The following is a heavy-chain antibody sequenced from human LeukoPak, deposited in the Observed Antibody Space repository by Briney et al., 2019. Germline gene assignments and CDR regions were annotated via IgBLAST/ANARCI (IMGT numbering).Heavy chain of an antibody. Sequence: PGGSLRLSCAASGFTFSSYWMSWVRQAPGKGLEWVANIKQDGSEKYYVDSVKGRFTISRDNSKNTLYLQMNSLRAEDTALYYCAKDPKWELRGYYFDYWGQGTLVTVSS. CDR3: AKDPKWELRGYYFDY. J-gene: IGHJ4*02. D-gene: IGHD1-26*01. CDR1: GFTFSSYW. V-gene: IGHV3-7*01. CDR2: IKQDGSEK.